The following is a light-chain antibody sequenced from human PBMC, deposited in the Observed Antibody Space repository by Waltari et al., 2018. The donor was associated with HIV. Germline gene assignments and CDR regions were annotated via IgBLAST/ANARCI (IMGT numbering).Light chain of an antibody. V-gene: IGKV1-9*01. CDR1: QGIRNY. CDR3: QQHNTYPLT. CDR2: SAS. Sequence: SASVGDRVTISCRANQGIRNYLAWYQQRPGRAPKLLIFSASILQDGVPSRFSASGSGTQFILTINGLQPEDFATYFCQQHNTYPLTFGPGT. J-gene: IGKJ3*01.